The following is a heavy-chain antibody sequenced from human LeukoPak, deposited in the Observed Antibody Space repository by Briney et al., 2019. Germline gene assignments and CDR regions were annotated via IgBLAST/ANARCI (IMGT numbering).Heavy chain of an antibody. V-gene: IGHV5-51*01. Sequence: GESLKISCKGSGYSFTSYWIGWVRQMPGKGLEWMGIIYPSDSDTRYSPSSQGRVTISADKSTNTAYLQWSSLKASDSAMYYCARQPDYYDSSGYPQPAFDIWGQGTMVTVSS. D-gene: IGHD3-22*01. CDR2: IYPSDSDT. CDR1: GYSFTSYW. CDR3: ARQPDYYDSSGYPQPAFDI. J-gene: IGHJ3*02.